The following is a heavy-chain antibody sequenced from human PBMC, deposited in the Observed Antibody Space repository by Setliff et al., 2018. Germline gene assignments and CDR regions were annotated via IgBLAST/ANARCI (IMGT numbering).Heavy chain of an antibody. V-gene: IGHV4-61*09. Sequence: SCTVSGGSITSGSNYWSWIRQPAGRGLEWMGHIDPSGNTNYHPSLRSRVTISRDTSKNQFSLKLTSVTAADTAVYFCARSLSSGSYWNPRPFYSDSWGQGTLVTVS. D-gene: IGHD3-10*01. CDR1: GGSITSGSNY. J-gene: IGHJ4*02. CDR3: ARSLSSGSYWNPRPFYSDS. CDR2: IDPSGNT.